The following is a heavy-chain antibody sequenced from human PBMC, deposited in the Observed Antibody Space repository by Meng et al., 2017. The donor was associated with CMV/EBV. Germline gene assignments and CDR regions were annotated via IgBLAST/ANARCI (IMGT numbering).Heavy chain of an antibody. V-gene: IGHV4-34*01. CDR2: INHSGST. Sequence: GSLRLSCAVYGGSFSGYYWSWIRQPPGKGLEWIGEINHSGSTNYNPSLKSRVTISVDTSKNQFSLKLSSVTAADTAVYYCARGQGDFWSGYSVYHYYGMDVWGQGTTVTVSS. D-gene: IGHD3-3*01. CDR1: GGSFSGYY. CDR3: ARGQGDFWSGYSVYHYYGMDV. J-gene: IGHJ6*02.